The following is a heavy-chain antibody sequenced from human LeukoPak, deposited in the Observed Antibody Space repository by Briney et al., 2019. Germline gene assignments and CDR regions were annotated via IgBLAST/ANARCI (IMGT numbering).Heavy chain of an antibody. J-gene: IGHJ4*02. CDR1: GFTFSTYS. D-gene: IGHD1-26*01. V-gene: IGHV3-21*01. CDR3: SRGGNGSPFY. CDR2: ISSTGNYI. Sequence: GGSLRLSCAASGFTFSTYSMNWVRQAPGKGLEWVSGISSTGNYIYHTDSLKGRFTISRDNAKNSLYLQMNSLRAEDTGVYYCSRGGNGSPFYRGQGTLVIVSS.